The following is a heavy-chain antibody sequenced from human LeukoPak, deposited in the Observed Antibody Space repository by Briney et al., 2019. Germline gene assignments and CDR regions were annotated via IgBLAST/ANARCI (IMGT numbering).Heavy chain of an antibody. Sequence: GGSLRLSCAASGFTFSSYGMHWVRQAPGRGLEWVAVIWYDGSNKYYADSVKGRFTISRDNSKNTLYLQMNSLRAEDTAVYYCARESGGPRLRHFDWLPHGAFNIWGQGTMVTVSS. D-gene: IGHD3-9*01. CDR3: ARESGGPRLRHFDWLPHGAFNI. CDR2: IWYDGSNK. CDR1: GFTFSSYG. V-gene: IGHV3-33*01. J-gene: IGHJ3*02.